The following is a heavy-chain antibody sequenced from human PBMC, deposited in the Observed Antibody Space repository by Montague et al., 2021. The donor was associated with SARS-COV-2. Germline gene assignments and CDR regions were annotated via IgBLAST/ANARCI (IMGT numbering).Heavy chain of an antibody. CDR1: GGSFSGYY. Sequence: SETLSLTCAVYGGSFSGYYWNWIRQPPGKGLEWIGEINHSGSTNYNPSLKRRVTISVDTSNNQFSLKLTSVTAADTAVYYCARGPTGNIGMVATRLDYWGQGTLVTVSS. V-gene: IGHV4-34*01. J-gene: IGHJ4*02. D-gene: IGHD5-12*01. CDR3: ARGPTGNIGMVATRLDY. CDR2: INHSGST.